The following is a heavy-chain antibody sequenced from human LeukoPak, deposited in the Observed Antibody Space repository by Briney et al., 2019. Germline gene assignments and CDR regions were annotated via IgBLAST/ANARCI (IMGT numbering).Heavy chain of an antibody. D-gene: IGHD3-10*01. CDR1: GGTFISYA. Sequence: SVKVSCKASGGTFISYAISWVRQAPGQGLEWMGRIIPILGIANYAQKFQGRVTITADKSTSTAYMELSSLRSEDTAVYYCARDRPTMVRGVIGPSDYWGQGTLVTVSS. J-gene: IGHJ4*02. V-gene: IGHV1-69*04. CDR3: ARDRPTMVRGVIGPSDY. CDR2: IIPILGIA.